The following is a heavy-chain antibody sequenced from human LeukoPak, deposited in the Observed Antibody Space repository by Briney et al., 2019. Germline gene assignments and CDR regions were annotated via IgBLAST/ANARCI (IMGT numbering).Heavy chain of an antibody. CDR3: WKTIAAAGFDAFDI. Sequence: GGSLRLSCVASGFTVSSNYMSWVRQAPGRGLEWASVIYSGGSTKYAASVKDGLTISRENSKNTPYLQIKSQRTEEKAGYYFWKTIAAAGFDAFDIWGQGTMVTVSS. CDR1: GFTVSSNY. V-gene: IGHV3-53*01. CDR2: IYSGGST. J-gene: IGHJ3*02. D-gene: IGHD6-13*01.